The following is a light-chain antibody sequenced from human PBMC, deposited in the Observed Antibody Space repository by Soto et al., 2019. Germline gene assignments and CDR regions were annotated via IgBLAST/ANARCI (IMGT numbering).Light chain of an antibody. CDR1: SSNIGSNY. V-gene: IGLV1-47*01. Sequence: QSVLTQPPSASGTPGQRVTISCSGSSSNIGSNYVYWYQQLPGTAPKLPIYRNNQRPSGVPDRFSGSKSGTSASLAISGLRSEDDADYYCAAWDDSLSGLYVFGTGTKVTVL. J-gene: IGLJ1*01. CDR2: RNN. CDR3: AAWDDSLSGLYV.